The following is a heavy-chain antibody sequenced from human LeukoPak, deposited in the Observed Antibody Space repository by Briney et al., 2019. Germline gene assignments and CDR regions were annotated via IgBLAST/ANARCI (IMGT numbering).Heavy chain of an antibody. V-gene: IGHV4-59*12. CDR3: ARGDGSGYSFDY. CDR1: GGSISSYY. CDR2: ISYSGST. J-gene: IGHJ4*02. D-gene: IGHD3-22*01. Sequence: SETLSLTCTVSGGSISSYYWSWIRQPPGKGLEWIGYISYSGSTNYNPSLKSRVTISVDTSKNQFSLKLSSVTAADTAVYYCARGDGSGYSFDYWGQGTLVTVSS.